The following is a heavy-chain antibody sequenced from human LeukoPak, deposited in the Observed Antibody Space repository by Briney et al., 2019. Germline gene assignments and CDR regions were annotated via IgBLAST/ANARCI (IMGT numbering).Heavy chain of an antibody. V-gene: IGHV4-4*07. D-gene: IGHD2-2*01. CDR3: ARMVPAAKGFDY. J-gene: IGHJ4*02. CDR2: IYTSGST. Sequence: SETLSLTCTVPGGSISSDYGSWIRQPPGKGLEWIWRIYTSGSTNYNPSLKSRVTMSVDSSKKQFFLKLSSVTAADTAVYYCARMVPAAKGFDYWGQGTLVTVSS. CDR1: GGSISSDY.